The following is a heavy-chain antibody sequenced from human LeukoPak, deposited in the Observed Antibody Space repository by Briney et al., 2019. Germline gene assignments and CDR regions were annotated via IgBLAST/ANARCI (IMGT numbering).Heavy chain of an antibody. V-gene: IGHV6-1*01. CDR1: GDSVSSNSAA. CDR2: TYYRSKWYN. Sequence: SQTLSLTCAISGDSVSSNSAAWNWIRQSPSRGLEWLGRTYYRSKWYNGYAVSVKSRITINPDTSKNQFSLQLNSVTPEDTAVYYCARDRYEVGAAAGFSFDYWGQGTLVTVSS. D-gene: IGHD6-13*01. CDR3: ARDRYEVGAAAGFSFDY. J-gene: IGHJ4*02.